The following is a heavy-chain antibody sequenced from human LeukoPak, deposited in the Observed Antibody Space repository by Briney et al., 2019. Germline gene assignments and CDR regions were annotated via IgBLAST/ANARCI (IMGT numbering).Heavy chain of an antibody. CDR3: ARDYLHGSGGLDY. CDR2: IYYSGST. V-gene: IGHV4-39*07. CDR1: GGSISSSSYY. J-gene: IGHJ4*02. D-gene: IGHD3-10*01. Sequence: SETLSLTCTVSGGSISSSSYYWGWIRQPPGKGLEWIGSIYYSGSTYYNPSLKSRVTISVDTSKNQFSLKLSSVTAADTAVYYCARDYLHGSGGLDYWGQGTLVTVSS.